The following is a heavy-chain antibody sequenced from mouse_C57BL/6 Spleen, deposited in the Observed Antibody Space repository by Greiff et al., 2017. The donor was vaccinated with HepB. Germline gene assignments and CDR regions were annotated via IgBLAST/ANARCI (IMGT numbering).Heavy chain of an antibody. CDR1: GYTFTSYW. CDR3: ARRYGSSYGYAMDY. CDR2: IDPNSGGT. Sequence: VQLQQSGAELVKPGASVKLSCKASGYTFTSYWMHWVKQRPGRGLEWIGRIDPNSGGTKYNEKFKSKATLTVDKPSSTAYMQLSSLTSEDSAVYYCARRYGSSYGYAMDYWGQGTSVTVSS. V-gene: IGHV1-72*01. D-gene: IGHD1-1*01. J-gene: IGHJ4*01.